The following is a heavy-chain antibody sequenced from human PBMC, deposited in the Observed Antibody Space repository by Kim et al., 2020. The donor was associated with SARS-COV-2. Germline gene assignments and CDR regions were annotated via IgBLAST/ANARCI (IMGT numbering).Heavy chain of an antibody. J-gene: IGHJ4*01. D-gene: IGHD2-15*01. V-gene: IGHV3-23*01. Sequence: GGSLRLSCAASGLTFSSYAMSWARQAPGKGLEWVSGISGSGGSTYYADSVKGRFTISRDNSKNTVYLQMNSLRAEDTAVYYCAKGVVATTGGNFDYWGHGTLVTVSS. CDR3: AKGVVATTGGNFDY. CDR2: ISGSGGST. CDR1: GLTFSSYA.